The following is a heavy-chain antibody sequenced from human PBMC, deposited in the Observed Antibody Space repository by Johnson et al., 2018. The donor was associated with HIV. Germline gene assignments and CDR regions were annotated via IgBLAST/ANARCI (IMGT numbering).Heavy chain of an antibody. J-gene: IGHJ3*02. CDR1: GFTVSSNY. CDR2: IYSGGST. Sequence: VQLVESGGGLIQPGGSLRLSCAASGFTVSSNYMSWVRQAPGKGLEWVSVIYSGGSTYYADSVKGRFTISRDNSKNTLYLQMNSLRAEDTAVYYCARETDYGPPNAFDIWGQGTMVTVSS. CDR3: ARETDYGPPNAFDI. D-gene: IGHD4-17*01. V-gene: IGHV3-66*01.